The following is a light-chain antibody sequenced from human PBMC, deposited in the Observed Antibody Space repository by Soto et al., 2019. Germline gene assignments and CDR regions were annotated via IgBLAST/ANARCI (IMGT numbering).Light chain of an antibody. Sequence: IQLTQSPSSLSASVGDRVTITCRASQGISSYLAWYQQKPGKAPKLLIYAASTLQSGVPSRFSGSGSGTDFTLTISSLQPEEFATYYCQQRNSYPLFTFGPGTKVDIK. CDR1: QGISSY. CDR3: QQRNSYPLFT. J-gene: IGKJ3*01. CDR2: AAS. V-gene: IGKV1-9*01.